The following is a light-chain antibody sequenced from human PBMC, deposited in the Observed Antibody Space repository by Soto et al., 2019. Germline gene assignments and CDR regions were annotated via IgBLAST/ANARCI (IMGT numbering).Light chain of an antibody. Sequence: QSALTQPASVSGSPGQSITISCTGTSSDVGGYNYVSWYQQHPGKDPKLMIYEVSNRPSGVSNRFSGSKSGNTASLTISGLQAEDEAYYCCRSYTSSSTCVFGTGTKLTVL. V-gene: IGLV2-14*01. CDR1: SSDVGGYNY. CDR3: RSYTSSSTCV. CDR2: EVS. J-gene: IGLJ1*01.